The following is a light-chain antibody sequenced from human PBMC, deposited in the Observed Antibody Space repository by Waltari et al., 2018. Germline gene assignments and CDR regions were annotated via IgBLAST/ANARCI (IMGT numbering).Light chain of an antibody. CDR2: SND. CDR1: SSNLGSNT. J-gene: IGLJ3*02. Sequence: SVLTQPPSASGTPGQRVTISCSGSSSNLGSNTVNWYQQLPGTAPKLLIYSNDQGPSGVPDRFSGSKSGTSASLAISGLQSEDEADYYCAAWDDSLNGVVFGGGTKLTVL. V-gene: IGLV1-44*01. CDR3: AAWDDSLNGVV.